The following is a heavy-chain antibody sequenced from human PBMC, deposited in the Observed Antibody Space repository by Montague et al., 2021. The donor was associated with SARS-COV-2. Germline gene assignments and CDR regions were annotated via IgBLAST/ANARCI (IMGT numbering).Heavy chain of an antibody. CDR2: TNHTRSI. CDR1: GGPFSGDWSFSGYY. V-gene: IGHV4-34*01. D-gene: IGHD2-21*01. Sequence: SETLSLTCAVYGGPFSGDWSFSGYYRTWIRQTPVTGLGCIGETNHTRSINYKPTFKIHTIMYVDTLKNQFSLKLSSVTAAGTAVSYCPRAIQSQPLVVVMAIPRPFYCLDLWGQGTLVTVSS. J-gene: IGHJ5*02. CDR3: PRAIQSQPLVVVMAIPRPFYCLDL.